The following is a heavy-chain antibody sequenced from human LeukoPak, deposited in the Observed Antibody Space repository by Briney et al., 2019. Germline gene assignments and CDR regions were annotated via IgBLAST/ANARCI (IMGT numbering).Heavy chain of an antibody. CDR2: IVYDGSDK. CDR3: ARDGTVVVPAAIQDFFGFDP. D-gene: IGHD2-2*02. V-gene: IGHV3-30*04. Sequence: GGSLRLSCAASGFTFSNYAMHWVRQAPGKGLEWVAAIVYDGSDKYYADSVRGRFTISRDNSKNTLYLQMNSLRPEDTAVYYCARDGTVVVPAAIQDFFGFDPWGQGTLVTVSS. CDR1: GFTFSNYA. J-gene: IGHJ5*02.